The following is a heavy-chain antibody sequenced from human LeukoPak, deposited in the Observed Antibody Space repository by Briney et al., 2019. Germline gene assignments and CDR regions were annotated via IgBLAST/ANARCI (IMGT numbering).Heavy chain of an antibody. J-gene: IGHJ4*02. CDR3: AAKRMAGTGYYFES. CDR1: GVTFSSYA. CDR2: LHGNGDET. V-gene: IGHV3-23*01. Sequence: AGGSLRLSCAASGVTFSSYAMNWVRQAPGKGLEWVSPLHGNGDETHYADSVKGRFTISRDNSKATLYLQMNSLRADDTALYYCAAKRMAGTGYYFESWGQGTLVTVSS. D-gene: IGHD6-19*01.